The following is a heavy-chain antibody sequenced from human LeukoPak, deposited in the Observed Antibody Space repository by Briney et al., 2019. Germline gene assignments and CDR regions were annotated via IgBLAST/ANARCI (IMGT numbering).Heavy chain of an antibody. CDR3: ARGESSDCTCIDY. V-gene: IGHV3-53*01. CDR2: IHGAGST. D-gene: IGHD2-21*02. Sequence: PGGSLRLSCAASGFTVSSRYMSWVRQAPGKGPEWVTVIHGAGSTYYPDSVKGRFTISRNNSKNTLYLQMNRLRTEDTAVYYCARGESSDCTCIDYWGQGTLVSVSS. CDR1: GFTVSSRY. J-gene: IGHJ4*02.